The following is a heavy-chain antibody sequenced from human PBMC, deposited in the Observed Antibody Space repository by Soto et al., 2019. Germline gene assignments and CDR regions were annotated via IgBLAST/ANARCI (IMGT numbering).Heavy chain of an antibody. V-gene: IGHV1-18*01. D-gene: IGHD6-19*01. CDR2: ISAYNGNT. J-gene: IGHJ3*02. Sequence: QVQLVQSGAEVKKPGASVKVSCKASGYTFTSYGISWVRQAPGQGLEWMGWISAYNGNTNYAQKLQGRVTMTTDTSTSTAYMELRSLRSDDTAVYYCASSIGFYSSGWNGDDAFDIWGQGTMVTVSS. CDR3: ASSIGFYSSGWNGDDAFDI. CDR1: GYTFTSYG.